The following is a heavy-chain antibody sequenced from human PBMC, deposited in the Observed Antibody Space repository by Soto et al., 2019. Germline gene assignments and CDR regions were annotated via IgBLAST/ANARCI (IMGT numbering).Heavy chain of an antibody. V-gene: IGHV3-33*01. D-gene: IGHD4-17*01. CDR2: ICYYGINK. J-gene: IGHJ5*02. CDR3: GRRYGEYWLDT. Sequence: VGSLRLSCASSGFTFSSYVIHWFLQAPGKGLEWVSVICYYGINKNYADSVKGRFTISRDTLKNTLYLQMNSLRVEDTAVYYCGRRYGEYWLDTWGQANLVTVXP. CDR1: GFTFSSYV.